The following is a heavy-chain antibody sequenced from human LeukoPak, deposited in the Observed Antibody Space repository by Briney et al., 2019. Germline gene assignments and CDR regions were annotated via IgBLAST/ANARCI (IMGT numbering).Heavy chain of an antibody. D-gene: IGHD4-17*01. J-gene: IGHJ3*02. CDR2: IRYDGSNK. CDR1: GFTFSSYG. Sequence: GGSLRLSCAASGFTFSSYGMLWVRQAPGKGLEWVAFIRYDGSNKYYADSVKGRFTISRDNSKNTLYLQMNSLRAEDTAVYYCARVSAMTTVMGAFDIWGQGTMVTVSS. CDR3: ARVSAMTTVMGAFDI. V-gene: IGHV3-30*02.